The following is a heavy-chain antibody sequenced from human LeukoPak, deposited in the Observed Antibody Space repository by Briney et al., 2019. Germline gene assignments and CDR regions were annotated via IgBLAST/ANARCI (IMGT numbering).Heavy chain of an antibody. J-gene: IGHJ3*02. CDR2: IYYSGST. D-gene: IGHD4-23*01. CDR1: GGSISSYY. CDR3: ARHISCGGTNNAFDI. V-gene: IGHV4-59*08. Sequence: SETLSLTCTVSGGSISSYYWSWIRQPPGKGLEWIGYIYYSGSTNYNPSLKSRVTISVDTSKNQFSLKFTSVTAADTAVYYCARHISCGGTNNAFDIWGQGTMVTVSS.